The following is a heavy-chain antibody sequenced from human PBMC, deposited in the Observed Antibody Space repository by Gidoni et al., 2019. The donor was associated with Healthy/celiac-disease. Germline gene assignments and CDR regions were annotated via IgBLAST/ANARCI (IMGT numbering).Heavy chain of an antibody. D-gene: IGHD4-17*01. CDR1: GFTFRGSA. J-gene: IGHJ4*02. CDR2: IRSKANSYAT. Sequence: EVQLVESGGGLVQPGGSLKLSCAASGFTFRGSAMHWVRQASGKGLEWVGRIRSKANSYATAYAASVKGRFTISRDDSKNTAYLQMNSLKTEDTAVYYCTRRLDTVTPGFDYWGQGTLVTVSS. CDR3: TRRLDTVTPGFDY. V-gene: IGHV3-73*02.